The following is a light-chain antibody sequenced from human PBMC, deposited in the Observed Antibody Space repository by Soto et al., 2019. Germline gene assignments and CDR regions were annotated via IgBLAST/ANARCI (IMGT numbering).Light chain of an antibody. CDR3: CSYAGTPYV. J-gene: IGLJ1*01. CDR2: GVS. CDR1: RSDVGGYNY. V-gene: IGLV2-11*01. Sequence: QSALTQPRSVSASPGQSVTISCTGTRSDVGGYNYVSWYQHHPGKAPKLMIYGVSARPSGVPDRFSGSKSGNTASLTISGLQAEDEAYYYCCSYAGTPYVFGTGTKLTVL.